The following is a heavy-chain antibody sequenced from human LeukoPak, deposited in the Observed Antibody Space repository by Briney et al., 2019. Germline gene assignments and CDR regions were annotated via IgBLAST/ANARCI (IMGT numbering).Heavy chain of an antibody. V-gene: IGHV4-34*01. Sequence: SETLSLTCAVYGGSFSGYYWSWIRQPPGKGLEWIGEINHSGSTNYNPSLKSRVTISVDTSKNQFSLKLSSVTAADTAVYYCARSIRYFDWLPKYYFDYWGQGTLVTVSS. CDR2: INHSGST. J-gene: IGHJ4*02. CDR1: GGSFSGYY. D-gene: IGHD3-9*01. CDR3: ARSIRYFDWLPKYYFDY.